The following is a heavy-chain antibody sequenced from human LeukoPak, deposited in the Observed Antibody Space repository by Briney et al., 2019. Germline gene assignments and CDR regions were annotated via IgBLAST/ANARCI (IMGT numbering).Heavy chain of an antibody. CDR3: TRRFDS. CDR2: ISSSGEIV. Sequence: AGESLRLSCVVSGLTFSSYEMNWVRQAPGKGLEWISYISSSGEIVRYADSVKGRFTISRDNAENSLYLQMNSLRDGDTAVYCCTRRFDSWGQGTLVSVSS. V-gene: IGHV3-48*03. J-gene: IGHJ5*01. CDR1: GLTFSSYE.